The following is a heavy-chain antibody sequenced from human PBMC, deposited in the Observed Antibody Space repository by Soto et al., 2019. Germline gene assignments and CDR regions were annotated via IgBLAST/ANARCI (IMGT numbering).Heavy chain of an antibody. CDR1: GGSISSYY. J-gene: IGHJ6*02. V-gene: IGHV4-59*01. D-gene: IGHD5-18*01. CDR2: IYYSGST. Sequence: QVQLQESGPGLVKPSETLSLTCTVSGGSISSYYWSWIRQPPGKGLEWIGYIYYSGSTNYNPSLKSRVTISVDTSKNQFSLKLSSVTAADTAVYYCARDPEIHAPECYYYYGMDVWGQGTTVTVSS. CDR3: ARDPEIHAPECYYYYGMDV.